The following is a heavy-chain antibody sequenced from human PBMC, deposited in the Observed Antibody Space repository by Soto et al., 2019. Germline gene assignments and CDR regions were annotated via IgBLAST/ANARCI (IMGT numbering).Heavy chain of an antibody. CDR2: FDPEDGET. D-gene: IGHD2-15*01. V-gene: IGHV1-24*01. CDR1: GYTLTELS. CDR3: ATVEGYCSGGSCDGFDY. J-gene: IGHJ4*02. Sequence: ASVKVSCKVSGYTLTELSMHWVRQAPGKGLEWMGGFDPEDGETIYAQKFQGGVTMTEDTSTDTAYMELSSLRSEDTAVYYCATVEGYCSGGSCDGFDYWGQGTLVTVSS.